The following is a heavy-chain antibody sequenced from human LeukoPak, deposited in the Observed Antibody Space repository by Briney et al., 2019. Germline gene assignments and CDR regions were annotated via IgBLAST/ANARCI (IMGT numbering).Heavy chain of an antibody. CDR3: ARGITGTTDWFDP. CDR1: GGTFNSYA. D-gene: IGHD1-7*01. CDR2: IIPIFGTA. J-gene: IGHJ5*02. V-gene: IGHV1-69*05. Sequence: SVTVSCTASGGTFNSYAISWVRQAPGQGLEWMGGIIPIFGTANYAQKFQGRVTITTDESTSTAYMELSSLRSEDTAVYYCARGITGTTDWFDPWGQGTLVTVSS.